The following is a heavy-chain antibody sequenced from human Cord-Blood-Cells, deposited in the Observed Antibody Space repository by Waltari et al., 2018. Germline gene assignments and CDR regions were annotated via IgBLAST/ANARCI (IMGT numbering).Heavy chain of an antibody. Sequence: QVQLQESGPGLVKPSETLSLTCTVSGGSISSYSWSWIRQPPGKGLEWIGYIYYSGSTNYNPSLKSRVTISVDTSKNQFSLKLSSVTAADTAMYYCARGNDILTGYFDYWGQGTLVTVSS. CDR1: GGSISSYS. V-gene: IGHV4-59*01. CDR2: IYYSGST. D-gene: IGHD3-9*01. J-gene: IGHJ4*02. CDR3: ARGNDILTGYFDY.